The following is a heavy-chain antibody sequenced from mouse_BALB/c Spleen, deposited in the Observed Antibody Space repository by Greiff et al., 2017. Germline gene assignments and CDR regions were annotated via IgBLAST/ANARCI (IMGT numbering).Heavy chain of an antibody. J-gene: IGHJ4*01. V-gene: IGHV5-12-1*01. CDR1: GFAFSSYD. CDR2: ISSGGGST. CDR3: ARRDPISMDY. D-gene: IGHD3-3*01. Sequence: EVKLVESGGGLVKPGGSLKLSCAASGFAFSSYDMSWVRQTPEKRLEWVAYISSGGGSTYYPDTVKGRFTISRDNAKNTLYLQMSSLKSEDTAMYYCARRDPISMDYWGQGTSVTVSS.